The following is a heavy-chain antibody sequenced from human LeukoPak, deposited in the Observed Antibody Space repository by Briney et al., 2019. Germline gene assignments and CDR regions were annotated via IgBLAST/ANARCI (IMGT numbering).Heavy chain of an antibody. CDR1: GFTFSSYW. Sequence: GGSLRLSCAASGFTFSSYWMSWVRQAPGKGLEWDGRIKSKTDGGTTDYAAPVKGRFTISRDDSKNTLYLQMNSLKTEDTAVYYCTAELGLGNYWGQGTLVTVSS. J-gene: IGHJ4*02. CDR2: IKSKTDGGTT. V-gene: IGHV3-15*01. D-gene: IGHD7-27*01. CDR3: TAELGLGNY.